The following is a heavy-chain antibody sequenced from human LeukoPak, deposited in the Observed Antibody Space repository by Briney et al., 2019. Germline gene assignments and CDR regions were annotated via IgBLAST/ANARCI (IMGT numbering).Heavy chain of an antibody. CDR2: IPYDGSNK. CDR3: ARDKVDDNFDY. CDR1: GFTFSSYA. D-gene: IGHD1-1*01. Sequence: GGSLRLSCAASGFTFSSYAMHWVRQAPGKGLEWVAVIPYDGSNKYYADSVKGRFTISRDNSKNTLYLQMNSLRAEDTAVYYCARDKVDDNFDYWGQGTLVTVSS. J-gene: IGHJ4*02. V-gene: IGHV3-30*04.